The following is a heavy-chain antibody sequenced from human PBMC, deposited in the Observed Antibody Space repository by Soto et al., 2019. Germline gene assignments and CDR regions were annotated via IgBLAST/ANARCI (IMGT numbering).Heavy chain of an antibody. Sequence: SEPQSLASALSGCSVSITVVGVWVRQPPGKGLEWIGEIYHSGSTNYNPSLESRVTISVDKSKNQFSLKLSSVTAADTAVYYCARLGDYGSGSYYIVSFRGSFDPWGQGTLVTVSS. J-gene: IGHJ5*02. CDR3: ARLGDYGSGSYYIVSFRGSFDP. D-gene: IGHD3-10*01. V-gene: IGHV4-4*02. CDR1: GCSVSITVV. CDR2: IYHSGST.